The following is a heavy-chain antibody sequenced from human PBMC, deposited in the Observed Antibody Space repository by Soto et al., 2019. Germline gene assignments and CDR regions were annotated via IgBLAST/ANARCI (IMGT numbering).Heavy chain of an antibody. CDR1: GFTFNNYG. V-gene: IGHV3-33*01. D-gene: IGHD6-13*01. J-gene: IGHJ6*02. CDR3: ARRQISPPTRGAASATGGMHV. CDR2: IWNDGNGY. Sequence: GGSLRLSCAASGFTFNNYGMHWVRQAPGKGLEWVAVIWNDGNGYHYANSVKGRFSISRDNSKNTLYLQMSSLRVEDTAVYYCARRQISPPTRGAASATGGMHVWGQGTTVTVSS.